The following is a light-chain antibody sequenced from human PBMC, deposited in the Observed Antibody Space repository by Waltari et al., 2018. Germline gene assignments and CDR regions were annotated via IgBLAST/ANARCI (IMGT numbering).Light chain of an antibody. CDR2: WAA. J-gene: IGKJ2*01. CDR1: QSVLYSSNKKNC. V-gene: IGKV4-1*01. Sequence: DIVMTQSPDSLAVSLGERATINCKSSQSVLYSSNKKNCLAWYQQKPGQPPKLLIYWAATRESGVPDRFSGNGSGTNFTLTISSLQAEDVAVYYCQQYYSTPRAFGQGTKLEIK. CDR3: QQYYSTPRA.